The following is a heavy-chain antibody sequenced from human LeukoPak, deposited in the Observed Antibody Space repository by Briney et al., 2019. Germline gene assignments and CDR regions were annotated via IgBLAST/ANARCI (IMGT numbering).Heavy chain of an antibody. V-gene: IGHV4-31*03. J-gene: IGHJ4*02. CDR1: GGSISSGGYY. CDR2: IYYSGST. CDR3: ARRSGTEERGYFDY. Sequence: SETLSLTCTVSGGSISSGGYYWSWIRQHPGKDLELIGYIYYSGSTYYNPSLKSRVTISVDTSKNQFSLKLSSVTAADTAVYYCARRSGTEERGYFDYWGQGTLVTVSS. D-gene: IGHD1-1*01.